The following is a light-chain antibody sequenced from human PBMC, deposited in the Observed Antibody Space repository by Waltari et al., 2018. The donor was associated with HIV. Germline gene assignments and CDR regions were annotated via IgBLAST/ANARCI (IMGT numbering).Light chain of an antibody. CDR3: SSYTSSSTLV. Sequence: QSALTQPASVSGSPGQSITISCTGTSSDVGGYNYVSWFQQHPGKASQLMIYEVSNRPSGVSNRFSGSKSGNTASLTISGLQAEDEADYYCSSYTSSSTLVFGTGTKVTVL. V-gene: IGLV2-14*01. CDR1: SSDVGGYNY. CDR2: EVS. J-gene: IGLJ1*01.